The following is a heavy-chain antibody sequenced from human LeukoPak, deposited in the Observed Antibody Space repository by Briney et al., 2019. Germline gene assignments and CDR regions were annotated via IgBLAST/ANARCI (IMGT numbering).Heavy chain of an antibody. D-gene: IGHD2-15*01. V-gene: IGHV3-20*04. J-gene: IGHJ3*01. CDR3: ARFFGGCFSGVNCNHLAFDL. CDR2: INWNGGIT. CDR1: GFSFDDYG. Sequence: GGSLRLSCAASGFSFDDYGMTWVRQAPGKGLEWVSGINWNGGITGYADSVKGRFTISRDNAKNSLYLQMNSLRAEDTALYYCARFFGGCFSGVNCNHLAFDLGGKGKMVAVSS.